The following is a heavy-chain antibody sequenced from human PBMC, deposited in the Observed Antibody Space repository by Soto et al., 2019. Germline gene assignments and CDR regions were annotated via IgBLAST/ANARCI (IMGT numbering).Heavy chain of an antibody. D-gene: IGHD4-17*01. CDR2: INPNTGGT. Sequence: GASVKVSCKGSGYTFTGHYMHWVRQAPGQGLEWMGWINPNTGGTNYAQKFQGWVTMTRDTSISTAYMELSRLKSDDTAVDYCARQRAVTLRMHDALDLWGAGTMVTVSS. J-gene: IGHJ3*01. V-gene: IGHV1-2*04. CDR1: GYTFTGHY. CDR3: ARQRAVTLRMHDALDL.